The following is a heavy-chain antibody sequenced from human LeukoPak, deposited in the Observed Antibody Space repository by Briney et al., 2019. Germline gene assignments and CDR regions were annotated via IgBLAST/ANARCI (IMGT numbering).Heavy chain of an antibody. D-gene: IGHD2-2*01. CDR2: ISSSGSTI. Sequence: GGSLRLSCAASGFTLRSFEINWVRQAPGKGLEWVSYISSSGSTIYYADSVKGRFTISRDNAKNSLYLQMNSLRAEDTAVYYCARRGSSTSCLDSWGQGTLVTVSS. CDR1: GFTLRSFE. J-gene: IGHJ5*01. V-gene: IGHV3-48*03. CDR3: ARRGSSTSCLDS.